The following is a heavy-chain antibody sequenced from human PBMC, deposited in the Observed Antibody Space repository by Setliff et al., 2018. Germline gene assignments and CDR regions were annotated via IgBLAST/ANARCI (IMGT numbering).Heavy chain of an antibody. Sequence: SETLSLTCTVSGGSISSYYWSWIRQPPGKGLEWIGYIYYSGSTNYNPSLKSRVTISVDTSMNQFSLKLSSVTAADTAVYYCARGEGMYSFDYWGQGTLVTVSS. CDR3: ARGEGMYSFDY. V-gene: IGHV4-59*01. D-gene: IGHD3-16*01. CDR2: IYYSGST. CDR1: GGSISSYY. J-gene: IGHJ4*02.